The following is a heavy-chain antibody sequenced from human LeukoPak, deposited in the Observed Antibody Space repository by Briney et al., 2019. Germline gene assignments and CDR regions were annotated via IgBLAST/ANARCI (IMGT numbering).Heavy chain of an antibody. CDR1: GYTFTGYY. CDR2: INPNSGGT. J-gene: IGHJ6*03. V-gene: IGHV1-2*02. D-gene: IGHD6-19*01. CDR3: ARDLGRSSGWCYYYYMDV. Sequence: ASVKVSCKASGYTFTGYYMHWVRQAPGQGLEWMGWINPNSGGTNYAQKFQGRVTMTRDTSISTAYMELSRLRSDDTAVYYCARDLGRSSGWCYYYYMDVWGKGTTVTVSS.